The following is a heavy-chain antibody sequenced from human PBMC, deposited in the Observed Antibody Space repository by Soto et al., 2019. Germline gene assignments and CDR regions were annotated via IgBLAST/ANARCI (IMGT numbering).Heavy chain of an antibody. Sequence: QVQLVESGGGVGQPGRSLRLSCAASGFTFSSYAMHWVRQAPGKGLEWVAVISYDGSNKYYADSVKGRFTISRDNSKNTLYLQMNSLRAEDTAVYYCARGGGSSYYYGMDVWGQGTTVTVSS. D-gene: IGHD1-26*01. CDR1: GFTFSSYA. J-gene: IGHJ6*02. CDR2: ISYDGSNK. CDR3: ARGGGSSYYYGMDV. V-gene: IGHV3-30-3*01.